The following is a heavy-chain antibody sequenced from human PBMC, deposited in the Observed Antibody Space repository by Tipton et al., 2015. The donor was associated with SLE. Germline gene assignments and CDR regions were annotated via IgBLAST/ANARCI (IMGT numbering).Heavy chain of an antibody. Sequence: TLSLTCTVSGGSIRSSRHFWGWIRQPPGKGLEWIGVLYYSGNTYYNPSLKSPVTLSIDTSKNQFSLKMRSVTAADTAVYFCARGYCSDGVCYGFGFFDYWAQVNLVTVSS. V-gene: IGHV4-39*07. D-gene: IGHD2-8*01. J-gene: IGHJ4*02. CDR3: ARGYCSDGVCYGFGFFDY. CDR1: GGSIRSSRHF. CDR2: LYYSGNT.